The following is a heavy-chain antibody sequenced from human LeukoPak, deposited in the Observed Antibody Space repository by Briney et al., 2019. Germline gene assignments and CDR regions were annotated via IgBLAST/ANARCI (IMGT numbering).Heavy chain of an antibody. Sequence: GESLRISCKGSGYSFTSYWISWVRQMPRKGLEWMGRIDPSDSYTNYSPSFQGHVTISADKSISTAFLQWSSLKASDTAIYYCARVPRGYTYNYFGYWGQGTLVTVSS. V-gene: IGHV5-10-1*01. CDR3: ARVPRGYTYNYFGY. CDR2: IDPSDSYT. D-gene: IGHD5-18*01. J-gene: IGHJ4*02. CDR1: GYSFTSYW.